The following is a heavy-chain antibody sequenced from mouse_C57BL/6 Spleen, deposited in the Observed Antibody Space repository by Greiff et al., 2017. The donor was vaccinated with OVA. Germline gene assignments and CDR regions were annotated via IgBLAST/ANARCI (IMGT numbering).Heavy chain of an antibody. D-gene: IGHD1-1*01. CDR3: AKEGPSYGSSYTYAMDY. CDR2: INPSSGYT. Sequence: VQLQQSGAELAKPGASVKLSCKASGYTFTSYWMHWVKQRPGQGLEWIGYINPSSGYTKYNQKFKDKATLTADKSSSTAYMQLSSLTHEDSAVYYCAKEGPSYGSSYTYAMDYWGQGTSVTVSS. CDR1: GYTFTSYW. V-gene: IGHV1-7*01. J-gene: IGHJ4*01.